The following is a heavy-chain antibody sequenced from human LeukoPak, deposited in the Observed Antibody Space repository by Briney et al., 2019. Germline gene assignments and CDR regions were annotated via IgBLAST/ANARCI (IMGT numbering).Heavy chain of an antibody. CDR1: GGSFSGYY. Sequence: SETLSLTCAVYGGSFSGYYWSWIRQPPGKGLEWIGEINHSGSTNYTPSLKSRVTISVDTSKNQFSLKLSSVTAADTAVYYCASTRITIFGVVIKGLDYWGQGTLVTVSS. V-gene: IGHV4-34*01. J-gene: IGHJ4*02. D-gene: IGHD3-3*01. CDR3: ASTRITIFGVVIKGLDY. CDR2: INHSGST.